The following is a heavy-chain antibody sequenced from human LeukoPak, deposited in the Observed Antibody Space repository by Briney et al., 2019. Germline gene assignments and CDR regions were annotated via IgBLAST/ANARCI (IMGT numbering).Heavy chain of an antibody. Sequence: SETLSLTCTVSGGSISSYYWSWIRQAPGKGLEWIGYVYCSGSTNYSPSLKSRITVSVDTSKSQFSLKLTSVTAADTAVYYCASSFRGYSYYRFDYWGQGTLVIVSS. J-gene: IGHJ4*02. CDR2: VYCSGST. CDR1: GGSISSYY. V-gene: IGHV4-59*01. CDR3: ASSFRGYSYYRFDY. D-gene: IGHD5-18*01.